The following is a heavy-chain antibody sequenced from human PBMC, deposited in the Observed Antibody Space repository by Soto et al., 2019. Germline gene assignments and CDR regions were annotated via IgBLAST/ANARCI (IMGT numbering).Heavy chain of an antibody. D-gene: IGHD3-22*01. CDR3: ARDWSRYYDSSGLMWFY. Sequence: GASVKVSCKASGYTFTSYGISWVRQAPGQGLEWVGWISAHNGDTRYAQNLQGRITMTTDTFTNTAYMELTSPTSDDTAVYYCARDWSRYYDSSGLMWFYWGQGTLVTVSS. CDR1: GYTFTSYG. CDR2: ISAHNGDT. J-gene: IGHJ4*02. V-gene: IGHV1-18*01.